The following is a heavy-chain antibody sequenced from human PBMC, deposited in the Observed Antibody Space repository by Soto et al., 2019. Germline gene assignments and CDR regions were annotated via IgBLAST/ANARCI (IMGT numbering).Heavy chain of an antibody. V-gene: IGHV4-59*12. CDR2: IYYAGST. J-gene: IGHJ4*02. D-gene: IGHD5-18*01. Sequence: SETLSLTCTVSGGSMISYYWSWIRQPPGRGLEWIGFIYYAGSTKYNPSLNSRVTISVDTSKNQFSLTVTSVTAADTAIYYCARDGKGSAYTHGPYYFDFWGQGTLVTVSS. CDR3: ARDGKGSAYTHGPYYFDF. CDR1: GGSMISYY.